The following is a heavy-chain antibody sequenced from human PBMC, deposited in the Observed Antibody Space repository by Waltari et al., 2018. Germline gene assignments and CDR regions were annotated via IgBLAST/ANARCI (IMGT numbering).Heavy chain of an antibody. Sequence: QVQLVQSGAEVKKPGASVKVSCKASGYTFTSYAMHWVRQAPGQRLEWMGWINAGNGNTKYAQKFQGRVTITRDTSASTAYMELSSLRSEDTAVYYCARVRDYDFWSGYYYYYYGMDVWGQGTTVIVSS. J-gene: IGHJ6*02. CDR2: INAGNGNT. V-gene: IGHV1-3*01. CDR3: ARVRDYDFWSGYYYYYYGMDV. CDR1: GYTFTSYA. D-gene: IGHD3-3*01.